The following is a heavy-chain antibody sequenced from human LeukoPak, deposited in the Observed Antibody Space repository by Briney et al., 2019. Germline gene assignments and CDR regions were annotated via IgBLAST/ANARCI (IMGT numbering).Heavy chain of an antibody. Sequence: RGESLKISCKGSGYSFTSYWIGWVRQMPGKGLEWMGIIYPGDSDTRYSPSFQGQVTISADKSISTAYLQWSSLKASDTAIYYCARHGGYGGNQKAHFDYWGQGTLVTVSS. V-gene: IGHV5-51*01. CDR1: GYSFTSYW. D-gene: IGHD4-23*01. CDR3: ARHGGYGGNQKAHFDY. CDR2: IYPGDSDT. J-gene: IGHJ4*02.